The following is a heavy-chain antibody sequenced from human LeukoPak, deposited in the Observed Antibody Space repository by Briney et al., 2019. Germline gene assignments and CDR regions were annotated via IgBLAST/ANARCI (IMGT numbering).Heavy chain of an antibody. Sequence: GGSLRLSCAASGFTFDDYAMHWVRQAPGKGLEWVSGISWNSGSIGYADSVKGRFTISRDNAKNSLYLQMNSLRAEDTALYYCAKESGSYYRADFDYWGQGTLATVSS. CDR3: AKESGSYYRADFDY. CDR2: ISWNSGSI. V-gene: IGHV3-9*01. D-gene: IGHD1-26*01. CDR1: GFTFDDYA. J-gene: IGHJ4*02.